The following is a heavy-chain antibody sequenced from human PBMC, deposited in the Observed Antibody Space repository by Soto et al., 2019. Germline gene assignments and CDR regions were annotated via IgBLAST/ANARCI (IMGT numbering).Heavy chain of an antibody. Sequence: GGSLRLSCAASGFTFSSYWMSWVRQAPGKGLEWVANIKQDGSEKYYVDSVKGRFTISRDNAKNSLYLQMNSLRAEDTAVYYCARGPNIFIAAAGPFDYWGQGTLVTVSS. CDR3: ARGPNIFIAAAGPFDY. D-gene: IGHD6-13*01. J-gene: IGHJ4*02. V-gene: IGHV3-7*01. CDR2: IKQDGSEK. CDR1: GFTFSSYW.